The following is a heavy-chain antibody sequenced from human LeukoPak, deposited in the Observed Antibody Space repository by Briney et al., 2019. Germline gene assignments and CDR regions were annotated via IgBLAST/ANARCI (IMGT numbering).Heavy chain of an antibody. D-gene: IGHD3-10*01. CDR2: VSQSGNT. Sequence: PSETLSLTCDVHGEFFSGFYWSWLRQSPGKGLEWIGSVSQSGNTYYKSSLKSRVTVSLDTSKNEFSLTLTSVTAADTAEYYCARHLYYSASAFWYIDLWGRGTLVIVSP. J-gene: IGHJ2*01. V-gene: IGHV4-34*01. CDR3: ARHLYYSASAFWYIDL. CDR1: GEFFSGFY.